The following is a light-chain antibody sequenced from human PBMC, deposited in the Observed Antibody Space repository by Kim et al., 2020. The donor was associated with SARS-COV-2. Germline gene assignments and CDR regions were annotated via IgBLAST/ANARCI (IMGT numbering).Light chain of an antibody. Sequence: SYELTQPPSVSVSPGQTARITCSGDALPKQYTYWYQQKSGQAPVLVIFKDSERPSEIPERFSGSTSGTTDTLTITGVQAEDEADYYCHSGDYSYTSEIFG. CDR1: ALPKQY. V-gene: IGLV3-25*03. CDR2: KDS. CDR3: HSGDYSYTSEI. J-gene: IGLJ2*01.